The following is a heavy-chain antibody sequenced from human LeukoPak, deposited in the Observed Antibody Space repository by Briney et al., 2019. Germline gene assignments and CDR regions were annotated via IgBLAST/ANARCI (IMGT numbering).Heavy chain of an antibody. J-gene: IGHJ4*02. Sequence: GGSLRLSCAASGFTFSSYGMHWVRQAPGKGLEWVAVIWYDGSNKYYADSVKGRFTISRDNSKNTLYLQMNSLRAEDTAVYYCARAPPYSSSWYFFGYWGQGTLVTVSS. V-gene: IGHV3-33*01. D-gene: IGHD6-13*01. CDR2: IWYDGSNK. CDR3: ARAPPYSSSWYFFGY. CDR1: GFTFSSYG.